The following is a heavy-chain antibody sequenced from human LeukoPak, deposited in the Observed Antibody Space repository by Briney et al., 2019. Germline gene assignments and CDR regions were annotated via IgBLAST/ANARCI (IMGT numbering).Heavy chain of an antibody. V-gene: IGHV1-46*01. CDR3: ARDPGGNYFGPGTHFAY. CDR2: IDGETGNT. CDR1: GYTFTHYY. J-gene: IGHJ4*02. Sequence: ASVKVSCKATGYTFTHYYMRWVRQARGQGLEWMGRIDGETGNTRYAQNFQGRVSMTRDTSTSTVYMELSSLRFEDTAVYYCARDPGGNYFGPGTHFAYWGQGALVTVSS. D-gene: IGHD3-10*01.